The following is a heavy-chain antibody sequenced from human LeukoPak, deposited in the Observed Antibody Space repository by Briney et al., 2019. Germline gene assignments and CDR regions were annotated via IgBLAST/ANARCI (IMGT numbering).Heavy chain of an antibody. CDR3: AKGGGGSGSYFDY. V-gene: IGHV3-30*02. J-gene: IGHJ4*02. CDR1: GFTFSSYA. Sequence: GGSLRLSCAASGFTFSSYAMSWVRQAPGKGLEWVAYIRNDKYYADSVRDRFTISRDNSKNTFYLQMNSLRAEDTAVYYCAKGGGGSGSYFDYWGQGTLVTVSS. D-gene: IGHD1-26*01. CDR2: IRNDK.